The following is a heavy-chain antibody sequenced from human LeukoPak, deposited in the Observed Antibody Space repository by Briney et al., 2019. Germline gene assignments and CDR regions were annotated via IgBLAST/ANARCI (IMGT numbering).Heavy chain of an antibody. CDR3: ARGIFFGGRDQYIWVDA. D-gene: IGHD4-23*01. CDR1: SEPFRGFY. Sequence: SETLSLTCAVSSEPFRGFYWTWIRQPPGKGLEWIGEINHGGTTRYNPSLKSRLTISVDTSKNQLSLSLRSMTAADAAVYYCARGIFFGGRDQYIWVDAWGQGTLVTVSS. CDR2: INHGGTT. J-gene: IGHJ5*02. V-gene: IGHV4-34*01.